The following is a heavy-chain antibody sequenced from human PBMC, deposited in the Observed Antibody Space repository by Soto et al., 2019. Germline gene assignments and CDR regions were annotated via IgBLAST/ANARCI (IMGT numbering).Heavy chain of an antibody. V-gene: IGHV2-5*01. CDR1: GFSLSTSGVG. CDR3: AHSPNYDFWSGPPSHYFDY. Sequence: ESGPTLVNPTQTLTLTCTFSGFSLSTSGVGVGWIRQPPGKALEWLALIYWNDDKRYSPSLKGRLTITKDTSKNQVVLTMTNMDPVDTATYYCAHSPNYDFWSGPPSHYFDYWGQGTLVTVSS. J-gene: IGHJ4*02. CDR2: IYWNDDK. D-gene: IGHD3-3*01.